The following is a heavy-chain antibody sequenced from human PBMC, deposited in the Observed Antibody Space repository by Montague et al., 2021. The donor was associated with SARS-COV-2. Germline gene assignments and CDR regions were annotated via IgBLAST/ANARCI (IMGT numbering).Heavy chain of an antibody. CDR2: INHGRYI. CDR3: ASAPRNSFGYWAY. D-gene: IGHD3-22*01. Sequence: SETLSLTCAVYGGSFSNFYWSWIRQPRGKGLEWIGEINHGRYIDXNPSRESRVTISVDTSKNQFSLKVNSVTAADTAVYYCASAPRNSFGYWAYWGQGTLLTVSS. J-gene: IGHJ4*02. CDR1: GGSFSNFY. V-gene: IGHV4-34*01.